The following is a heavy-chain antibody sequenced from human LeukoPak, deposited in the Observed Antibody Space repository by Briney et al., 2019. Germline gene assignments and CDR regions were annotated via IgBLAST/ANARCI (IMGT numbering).Heavy chain of an antibody. V-gene: IGHV4-34*01. CDR3: ARLVHIVVVPAAKYFDY. Sequence: SETLSLTFAVYGGSFSGYYWSWIRQPPGKGLEWIGEINHSGSTNYNPSLKSRVTISVDTSKNQFSLKLSSVTAADTAVYYCARLVHIVVVPAAKYFDYWGQGTLVTVSS. J-gene: IGHJ4*02. CDR2: INHSGST. CDR1: GGSFSGYY. D-gene: IGHD2-2*01.